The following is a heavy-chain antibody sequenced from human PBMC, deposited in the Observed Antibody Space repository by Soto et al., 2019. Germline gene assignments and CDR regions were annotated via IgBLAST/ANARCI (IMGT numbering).Heavy chain of an antibody. CDR1: GYTLTELS. CDR2: FDPEDGET. D-gene: IGHD3-22*01. J-gene: IGHJ4*02. V-gene: IGHV1-24*01. CDR3: ATVGPTYYYDSSGYNY. Sequence: QVQLVQSGAEVQKPGASVKVSCKVSGYTLTELSMHWVRQAPGKGLEWMGGFDPEDGETIYAQKFQGRVTMTEDTSTDTAYMELSSLRSEDTAVYYCATVGPTYYYDSSGYNYWGQGTLVTVSS.